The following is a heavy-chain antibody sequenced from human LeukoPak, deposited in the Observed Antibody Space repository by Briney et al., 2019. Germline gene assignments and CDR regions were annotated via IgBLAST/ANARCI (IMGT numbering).Heavy chain of an antibody. CDR1: GFTFSDYF. J-gene: IGHJ6*04. CDR2: ISSTGGTT. D-gene: IGHD3-10*02. CDR3: AELGITMIGGV. Sequence: PGGSLRLSCAASGFTFSDYFMSWVRQAPGKGLEWISSISSTGGTTYYADSVKGRFTISRDNSKNTLFLQVNSLRAEDTAVYYCAELGITMIGGVWGKGTTVTISS. V-gene: IGHV3-23*01.